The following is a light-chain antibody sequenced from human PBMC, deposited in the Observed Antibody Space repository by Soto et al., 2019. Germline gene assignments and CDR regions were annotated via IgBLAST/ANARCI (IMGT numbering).Light chain of an antibody. CDR3: QQYKTWWT. J-gene: IGKJ1*01. CDR1: QYISNW. Sequence: DIQMTQSPSALSASVGARVIITCRASQYISNWVAWYQQKPGKAPKLLIYDASTLESGVPSRFTGSSSGTEFTLTISSLQPDDSATYYCQQYKTWWTFGQGTKVEIK. V-gene: IGKV1-5*01. CDR2: DAS.